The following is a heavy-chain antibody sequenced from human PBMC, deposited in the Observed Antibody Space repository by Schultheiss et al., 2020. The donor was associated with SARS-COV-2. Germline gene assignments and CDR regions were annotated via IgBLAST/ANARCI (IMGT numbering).Heavy chain of an antibody. CDR3: ARDRRQWYYYYGMDV. Sequence: GGSLRLSCAASGFTFSSYWMHWVRQAPGKGLVWVSRINSDGSSTSYADSVKGRFTISRDNSKNTLYLQMNSLRAEDTAVYYCARDRRQWYYYYGMDVWGQGTTVTVSS. CDR1: GFTFSSYW. D-gene: IGHD6-19*01. J-gene: IGHJ6*02. V-gene: IGHV3-74*01. CDR2: INSDGSST.